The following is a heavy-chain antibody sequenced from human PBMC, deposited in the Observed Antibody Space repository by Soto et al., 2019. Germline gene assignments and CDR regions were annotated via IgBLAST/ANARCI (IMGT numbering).Heavy chain of an antibody. CDR1: GGTFSSYA. D-gene: IGHD1-26*01. V-gene: IGHV1-69*13. CDR3: ARSNSGNGISYSPLDY. J-gene: IGHJ4*02. CDR2: IIPIFGTA. Sequence: SVKVSCKASGGTFSSYAISWVRQAPGQGLEWMGGIIPIFGTANYAQKFQGRLTITADDSTSTAYMELSSLRSEDTAVYYCARSNSGNGISYSPLDYWGQGTLVTVSS.